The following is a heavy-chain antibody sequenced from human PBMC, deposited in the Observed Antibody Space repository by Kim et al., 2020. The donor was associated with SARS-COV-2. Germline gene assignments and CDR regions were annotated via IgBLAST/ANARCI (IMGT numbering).Heavy chain of an antibody. J-gene: IGHJ4*02. CDR2: INAGNGNT. CDR1: GYTFTSYA. D-gene: IGHD2-2*01. V-gene: IGHV1-3*01. Sequence: ASVKVSCKASGYTFTSYAMHWVRQAPGQRLEWMGWINAGNGNTKYSQKFQGRVTITRDTSASTAYMELSSLRSEDTAVYYCAREVLPGHCSSTSCYVIDYWGQGTLVTVSS. CDR3: AREVLPGHCSSTSCYVIDY.